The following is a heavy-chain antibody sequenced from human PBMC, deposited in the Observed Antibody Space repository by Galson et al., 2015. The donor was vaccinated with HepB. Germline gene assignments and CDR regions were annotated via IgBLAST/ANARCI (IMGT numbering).Heavy chain of an antibody. D-gene: IGHD5-24*01. Sequence: SLKLSCAASGFTFSSYAMHWVRQAPGKGLEWVAVISYDGSNKYYADSVKGRFTISRDNSKNTLYLQMNSLRAEDTAVYYCARSAAGYMGLGGYFDYWGQGTLVTVSS. CDR1: GFTFSSYA. CDR3: ARSAAGYMGLGGYFDY. V-gene: IGHV3-30*04. J-gene: IGHJ4*02. CDR2: ISYDGSNK.